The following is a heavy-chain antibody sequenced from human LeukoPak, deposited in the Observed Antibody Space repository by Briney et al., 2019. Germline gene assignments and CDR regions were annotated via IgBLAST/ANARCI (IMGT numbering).Heavy chain of an antibody. CDR3: ARSEPVVAARSWFDP. V-gene: IGHV1-2*04. Sequence: GASVKVSCKASGYTFTGYHMHWVRQAPGQGLEWMGWINPNSGGTNYAQKFQGWVTMTRDTSISTAYMELSRLRSDDTAVYYCARSEPVVAARSWFDPWGQGTLVTVSS. CDR1: GYTFTGYH. D-gene: IGHD2-15*01. J-gene: IGHJ5*02. CDR2: INPNSGGT.